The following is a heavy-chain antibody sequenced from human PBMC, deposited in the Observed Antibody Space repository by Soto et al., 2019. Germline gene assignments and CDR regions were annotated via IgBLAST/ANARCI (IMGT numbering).Heavy chain of an antibody. CDR2: IYHSGST. Sequence: SETLSLTCAVSGGSISSGGYSWSWIRQPPGKGLEWIGYIYHSGSTNYNPSLKSRVTISVDRSKNQFSLKLSSVTAADTAVYYCARARIVATIVYHFDYWGQGTLVTVSS. J-gene: IGHJ4*02. D-gene: IGHD5-12*01. CDR1: GGSISSGGYS. V-gene: IGHV4-30-2*01. CDR3: ARARIVATIVYHFDY.